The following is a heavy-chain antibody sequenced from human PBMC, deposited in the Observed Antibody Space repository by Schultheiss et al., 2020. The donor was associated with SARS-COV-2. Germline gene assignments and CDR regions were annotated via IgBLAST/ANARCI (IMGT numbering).Heavy chain of an antibody. V-gene: IGHV3-48*03. CDR1: GFTFSSYE. CDR2: ISSSGSTI. Sequence: GGSLRLSCAASGFTFSSYEMNWVRQAPGKGLEWVSYISSSGSTIYYADSVKGRFTISRDNAKNSLYLQMNSLRAEDTAVYYCAGHSKLTYYDFWSGYWDAFDIWGQGTMVTVSS. J-gene: IGHJ3*02. D-gene: IGHD3-3*01. CDR3: AGHSKLTYYDFWSGYWDAFDI.